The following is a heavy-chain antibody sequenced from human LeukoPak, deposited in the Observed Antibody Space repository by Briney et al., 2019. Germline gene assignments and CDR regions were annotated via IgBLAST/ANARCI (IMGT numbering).Heavy chain of an antibody. D-gene: IGHD6-13*01. CDR2: TYYRSKWYN. V-gene: IGHV6-1*01. Sequence: SQTLSLTCAISGDSVSSNSAAWNWIRQSPSRGLEWLGRTYYRSKWYNDYAVSVKSRVTINPDTSKNQFSLQLNSVTPEDTAVYYCARDRGPYSSSWIDAFDIWGQGTMVTVSS. J-gene: IGHJ3*02. CDR1: GDSVSSNSAA. CDR3: ARDRGPYSSSWIDAFDI.